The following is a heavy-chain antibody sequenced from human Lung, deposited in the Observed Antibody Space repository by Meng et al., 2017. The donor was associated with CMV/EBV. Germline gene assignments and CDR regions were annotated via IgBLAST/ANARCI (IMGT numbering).Heavy chain of an antibody. D-gene: IGHD3-10*01. CDR2: ISSSGSII. V-gene: IGHV3-48*03. J-gene: IGHJ4*02. CDR3: ARGAYYGSGRLDY. CDR1: GFTFSSYE. Sequence: GGSLRLSXGASGFTFSSYEMNWVRQAPGKGPEWLSYISSSGSIIYYTDSVKGRFTISRDNAKNSLYLQMNSLRAEDTAVYYCARGAYYGSGRLDYWGQGTLVTVSS.